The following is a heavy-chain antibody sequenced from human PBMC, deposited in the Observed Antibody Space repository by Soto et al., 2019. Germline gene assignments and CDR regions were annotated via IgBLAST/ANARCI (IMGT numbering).Heavy chain of an antibody. D-gene: IGHD3-9*01. V-gene: IGHV4-39*01. Sequence: NPAETLSLTGPVSVGSISSSSYYWGWILQPPGKGLEWIGSIYYSGSTYYNPSLKSRVTISVDTSKNQFSLKLSSVTAADTAVYYCARRPLRYFDWLLASLWFDPWGQGTLVTVSS. CDR1: VGSISSSSYY. J-gene: IGHJ5*02. CDR2: IYYSGST. CDR3: ARRPLRYFDWLLASLWFDP.